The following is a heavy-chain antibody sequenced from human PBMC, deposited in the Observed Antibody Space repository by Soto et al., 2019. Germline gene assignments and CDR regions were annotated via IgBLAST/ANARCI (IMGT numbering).Heavy chain of an antibody. CDR3: ARDGGYNYGPFDY. V-gene: IGHV4-31*03. CDR1: GGSISSSDYC. Sequence: QVQLQESGPGLVKPSQTLSLTCTVSGGSISSSDYCWTWIRQHPGKGLEWIGFIYYSGSTYYNPSLRSRVTISVDTSKNQFSLKLSSVTAADTAVYYCARDGGYNYGPFDYWGQGTLVTVSS. J-gene: IGHJ4*02. D-gene: IGHD5-18*01. CDR2: IYYSGST.